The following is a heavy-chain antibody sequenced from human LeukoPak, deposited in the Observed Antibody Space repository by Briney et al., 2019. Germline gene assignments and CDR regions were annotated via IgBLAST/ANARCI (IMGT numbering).Heavy chain of an antibody. D-gene: IGHD3-10*01. CDR3: AKDRGTSASGSYYPNWFDP. CDR2: ISGSGGST. Sequence: GGSLRLSCAASGFTFSSYAMSWVRQAPGKGLEWVAAISGSGGSTYYADSVKGRFTISRDNSKNTLYLQMNSLRAEDTAVYYCAKDRGTSASGSYYPNWFDPWGQGTLVTVSS. V-gene: IGHV3-23*01. J-gene: IGHJ5*02. CDR1: GFTFSSYA.